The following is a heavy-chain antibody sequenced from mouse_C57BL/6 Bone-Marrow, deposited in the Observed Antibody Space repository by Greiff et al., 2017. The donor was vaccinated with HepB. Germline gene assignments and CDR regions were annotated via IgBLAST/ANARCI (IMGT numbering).Heavy chain of an antibody. D-gene: IGHD5-1*01. V-gene: IGHV1-26*01. Sequence: VQLQQSGPELVKPGASVKISCKASGYTFTDYYMNWVKQSHGKSLEWIGDINPNNGGTSYNQKFKGKATLTVDKSSSTAYMELRSLTSEDSAVYYCAVPLGYWGQGTTLTVSS. CDR2: INPNNGGT. J-gene: IGHJ2*01. CDR3: AVPLGY. CDR1: GYTFTDYY.